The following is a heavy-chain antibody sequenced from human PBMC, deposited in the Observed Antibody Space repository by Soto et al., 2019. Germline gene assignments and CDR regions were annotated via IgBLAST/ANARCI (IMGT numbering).Heavy chain of an antibody. D-gene: IGHD2-15*01. J-gene: IGHJ4*02. Sequence: LRLSCAASGFTFSGSAMHWVRQASGKGLEWVGRIRSKANSYATAYAASVKGRFTISRDDSKNTAYLQMNSLKTEDTAVYYCTRPGYCSGGSCYQSDDYWGQGTLVTVSS. CDR3: TRPGYCSGGSCYQSDDY. V-gene: IGHV3-73*01. CDR1: GFTFSGSA. CDR2: IRSKANSYAT.